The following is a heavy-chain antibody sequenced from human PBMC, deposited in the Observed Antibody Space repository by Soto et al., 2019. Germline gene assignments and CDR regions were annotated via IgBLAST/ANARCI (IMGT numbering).Heavy chain of an antibody. CDR2: IIPIYGTA. J-gene: IGHJ4*02. CDR3: AKDLYQRGYSYGYFDY. CDR1: GGTFSTYA. D-gene: IGHD5-18*01. V-gene: IGHV1-69*13. Sequence: SSVKVSCKASGGTFSTYAISWVRQAPGQGLEWMGGIIPIYGTATYAQKFQGRVTITADESTSTAYMELSSLRSEDTAMYYCAKDLYQRGYSYGYFDYWGQGTLVTVSS.